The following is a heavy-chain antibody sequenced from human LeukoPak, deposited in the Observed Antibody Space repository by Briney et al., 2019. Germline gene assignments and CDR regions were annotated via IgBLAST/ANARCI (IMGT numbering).Heavy chain of an antibody. J-gene: IGHJ4*02. CDR3: ARDWGQRGVGATLAN. Sequence: PGGSLRLSCAASGFTFSSHAMVCVRQAPGKGLEWVSFISHDGSESFHTESVKGRFTISRDNFKNTVDLQVSGLKEEDTAVYYCARDWGQRGVGATLANWGQGTLVIVSS. CDR2: ISHDGSES. D-gene: IGHD1-26*01. V-gene: IGHV3-30-3*01. CDR1: GFTFSSHA.